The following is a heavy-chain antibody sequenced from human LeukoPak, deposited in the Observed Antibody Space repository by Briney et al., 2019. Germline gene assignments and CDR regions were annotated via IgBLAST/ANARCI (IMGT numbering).Heavy chain of an antibody. V-gene: IGHV4-61*02. CDR2: IHTGGST. D-gene: IGHD1-14*01. CDR3: ASRTPDDYYYYMDV. CDR1: GASISSGSYY. J-gene: IGHJ6*03. Sequence: SQTLSLTCTVSGASISSGSYYWNWVRQPAGKGLEWIGRIHTGGSTNYNPSLKSRVTISLDTSKNQFSLKLSSVTAADTAVYYCASRTPDDYYYYMDVWGKGTTVAVSS.